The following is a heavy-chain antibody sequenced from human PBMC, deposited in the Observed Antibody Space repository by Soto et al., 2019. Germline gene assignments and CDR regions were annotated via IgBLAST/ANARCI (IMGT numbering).Heavy chain of an antibody. D-gene: IGHD1-26*01. V-gene: IGHV4-34*01. CDR1: GGSSSGYI. CDR2: INHSGSA. J-gene: IGHJ4*02. CDR3: ARRYGSAIDY. Sequence: SETLSLTCDVYGGSSSGYIWTWIRQTPGKGLQWIGQINHSGSANYNPSLKSRVTISVDTSNSQFSLKLSSVTAADTAVYYCARRYGSAIDYWGQGTLVTVSS.